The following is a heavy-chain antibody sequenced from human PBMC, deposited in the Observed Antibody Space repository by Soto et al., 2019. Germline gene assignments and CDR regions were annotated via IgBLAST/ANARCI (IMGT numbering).Heavy chain of an antibody. D-gene: IGHD6-13*01. CDR1: GDTFNSYG. CDR2: IVPMFGTT. V-gene: IGHV1-69*01. CDR3: ARDLADVHLWDAFDV. Sequence: QVQLAQSGPELKKPGSSVKVSCKAPGDTFNSYGISWVRQAPGQGLEWMGGIVPMFGTTNLALKFEDRVTITVDELTTTVYMEIRGLTSEDTAVYYCARDLADVHLWDAFDVWGHGTRVTVSS. J-gene: IGHJ3*01.